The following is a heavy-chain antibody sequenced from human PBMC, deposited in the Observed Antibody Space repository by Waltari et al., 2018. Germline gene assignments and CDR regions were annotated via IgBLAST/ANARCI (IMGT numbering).Heavy chain of an antibody. J-gene: IGHJ5*02. CDR2: IIPIFGTA. V-gene: IGHV1-69*12. CDR3: ARGDSSWYVAQPFDP. Sequence: QVQLVQSGAEVKKPGSSVKVSCKASGGTFSSYAIRWVRQAPGQGLEWMGGIIPIFGTANYAQKFQGRVTSTADESTSTAYMELSSLRSEDTAVYYCARGDSSWYVAQPFDPWGQGTLVTVSS. D-gene: IGHD6-13*01. CDR1: GGTFSSYA.